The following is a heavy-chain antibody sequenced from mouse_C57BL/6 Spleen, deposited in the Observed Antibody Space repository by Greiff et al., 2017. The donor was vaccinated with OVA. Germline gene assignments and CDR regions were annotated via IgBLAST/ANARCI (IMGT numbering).Heavy chain of an antibody. Sequence: VQLQQPGAELVRPGSSVKLSCKASGYTFTSYWMDWVKQRPGQGLEWIGNIYPSDSETHYNQKFKDKATLTVDKSSSTAYMQLSILTSEDAAVYYCAREGDYGNHYYAMDYWGQGTSVTVSS. D-gene: IGHD2-1*01. CDR1: GYTFTSYW. J-gene: IGHJ4*01. CDR2: IYPSDSET. CDR3: AREGDYGNHYYAMDY. V-gene: IGHV1-61*01.